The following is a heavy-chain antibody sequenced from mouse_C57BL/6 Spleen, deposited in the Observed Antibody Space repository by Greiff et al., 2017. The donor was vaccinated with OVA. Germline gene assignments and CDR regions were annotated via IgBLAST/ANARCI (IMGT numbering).Heavy chain of an antibody. CDR2: IYPGDGDT. CDR1: GYAFSSSW. D-gene: IGHD1-1*01. J-gene: IGHJ1*03. V-gene: IGHV1-82*01. Sequence: QVQLQQSGPELVKPGASVKISCKASGYAFSSSWMNWVKQRPGKGLEWIGRIYPGDGDTNYNGKFKGKATLTADKSSSTAYMQLSSLTSEDSAVYFCARSLLLRLYFDVWGTGTTVTVSS. CDR3: ARSLLLRLYFDV.